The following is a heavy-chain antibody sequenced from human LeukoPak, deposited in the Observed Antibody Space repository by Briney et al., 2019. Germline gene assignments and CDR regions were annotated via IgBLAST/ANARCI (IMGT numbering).Heavy chain of an antibody. D-gene: IGHD4-17*01. Sequence: PSETLSLTCAVYGGSFSGYYWSWIRQPPGKGLEGIGEINHSGSTNYNPSLKSRVTISVDTSKNQFSLKLSSVTAADTAVYYCARGLRLSYGDYVRGSYYFDYWGQGTLVTVSS. CDR3: ARGLRLSYGDYVRGSYYFDY. V-gene: IGHV4-34*01. CDR2: INHSGST. CDR1: GGSFSGYY. J-gene: IGHJ4*02.